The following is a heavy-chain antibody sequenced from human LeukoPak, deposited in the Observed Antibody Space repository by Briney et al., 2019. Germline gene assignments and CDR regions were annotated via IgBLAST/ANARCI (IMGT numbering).Heavy chain of an antibody. CDR3: ARDRGSWYFDL. CDR1: GGSISSYY. CDR2: IYYSGST. J-gene: IGHJ2*01. D-gene: IGHD1-26*01. Sequence: SETLSLTCTVSGGSISSYYWSWIRQPPGKGLEWIGYIYYSGSTNYNPSLKSRVTISVDTSKNQFSLKLSSVTAADTAVYYCARDRGSWYFDLWGRGTLVTVSS. V-gene: IGHV4-59*01.